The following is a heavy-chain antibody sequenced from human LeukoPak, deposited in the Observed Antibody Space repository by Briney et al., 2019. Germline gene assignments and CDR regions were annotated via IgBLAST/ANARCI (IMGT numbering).Heavy chain of an antibody. D-gene: IGHD7-27*01. CDR1: GYTFTSYY. Sequence: GASVKVSCKASGYTFTSYYMHWVRQAPGQGLEWMGIINPSGGTTSYAQKFQGRVTMTRDTSISTAYMELSRLRSDDTAVYYCARVELGELDYWGQGTLVTVSS. CDR2: INPSGGTT. J-gene: IGHJ4*02. V-gene: IGHV1-46*01. CDR3: ARVELGELDY.